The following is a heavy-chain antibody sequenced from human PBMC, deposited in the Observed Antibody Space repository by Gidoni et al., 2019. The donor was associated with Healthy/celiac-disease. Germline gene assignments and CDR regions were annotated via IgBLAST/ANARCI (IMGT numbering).Heavy chain of an antibody. Sequence: EVQLVESGGGLVQPGGSLRLSCAASGFTFSSYSMNWVRQAPGKGLEWVSYISSSSSTIYYADSVKGRFTISRDNAKNSLYLQMNSLRAEDTAVYYCARGGTIAVAGYFDYWGQGTLVTVSS. V-gene: IGHV3-48*01. J-gene: IGHJ4*02. CDR2: ISSSSSTI. CDR3: ARGGTIAVAGYFDY. CDR1: GFTFSSYS. D-gene: IGHD6-19*01.